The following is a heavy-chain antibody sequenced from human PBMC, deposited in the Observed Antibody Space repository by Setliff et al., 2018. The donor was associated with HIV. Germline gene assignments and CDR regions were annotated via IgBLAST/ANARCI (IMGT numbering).Heavy chain of an antibody. CDR2: ISSSSSTI. Sequence: GGFLRLSCEASGFSLSNHDMDWVRQAPGKGLEWVSYISSSSSTIYYADSVKGRFTISRDNAKKSLYLQMDSLRAEDTAVYYCARSYYGSTTSYGMDVWGQGTTVTVSS. CDR1: GFSLSNHD. J-gene: IGHJ6*02. D-gene: IGHD3-10*01. V-gene: IGHV3-48*04. CDR3: ARSYYGSTTSYGMDV.